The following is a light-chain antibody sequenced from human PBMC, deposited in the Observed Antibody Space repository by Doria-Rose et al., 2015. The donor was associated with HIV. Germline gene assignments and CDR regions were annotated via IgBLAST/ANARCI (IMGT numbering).Light chain of an antibody. V-gene: IGKV3-20*01. CDR1: QRVKSSY. CDR3: QQYGTSRGT. J-gene: IGKJ5*01. Sequence: EIVLTQSPGTLSLSPGERATLSCRASQRVKSSYLAWYQQKPGQAPRLLIYDASTRSTGIPDRFSGSGSGTDFTLTISRLEPEYVAVYYCQQYGTSRGTFGQGTRLEIK. CDR2: DAS.